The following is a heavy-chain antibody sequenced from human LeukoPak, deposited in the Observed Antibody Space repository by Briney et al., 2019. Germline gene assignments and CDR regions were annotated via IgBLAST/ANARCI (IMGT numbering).Heavy chain of an antibody. V-gene: IGHV7-4-1*02. CDR1: GYTFTSNA. CDR3: SRGIGYCSDFSCHLDP. J-gene: IGHJ5*02. CDR2: INTDSGNP. D-gene: IGHD2-15*01. Sequence: ASVKVSCKASGYTFTSNALNWVRQSPGQGLEWMGWINTDSGNPTYAQGFTGQFVFSLDTSVSTAYLQINSLEAEDTAMYYCSRGIGYCSDFSCHLDPWGQGTLVTVSS.